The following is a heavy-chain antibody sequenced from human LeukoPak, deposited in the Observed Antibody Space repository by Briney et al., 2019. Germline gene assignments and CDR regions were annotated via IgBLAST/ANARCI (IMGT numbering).Heavy chain of an antibody. J-gene: IGHJ1*01. CDR1: GGSISSSGYY. Sequence: PSETLSLTCTVSGGSISSSGYYWGWIRQPPGKGLEWIGSIYYSGSTYYNPSLKSRVTISVDTSKNQFSLKLRSVTAADTAVYYCARGGWYPESFQHWGQGALVTVSS. CDR2: IYYSGST. D-gene: IGHD6-19*01. CDR3: ARGGWYPESFQH. V-gene: IGHV4-39*01.